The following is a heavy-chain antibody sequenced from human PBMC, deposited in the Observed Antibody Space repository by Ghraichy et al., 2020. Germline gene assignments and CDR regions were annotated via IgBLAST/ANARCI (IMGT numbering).Heavy chain of an antibody. D-gene: IGHD3-10*01. J-gene: IGHJ6*02. Sequence: GESLNISCGASGFTFSGNYMNWVRQAPGKGLEWVSVISNSGNTYYEASVKGRFTISRDNSKNTLYLQMNSLTAEDTAVYYCARDRSRTGNYGMDVWGQGTTVTVSS. V-gene: IGHV3-53*01. CDR2: ISNSGNT. CDR1: GFTFSGNY. CDR3: ARDRSRTGNYGMDV.